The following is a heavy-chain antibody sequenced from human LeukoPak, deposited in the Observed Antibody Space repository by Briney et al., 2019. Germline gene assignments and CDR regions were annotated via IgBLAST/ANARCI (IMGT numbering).Heavy chain of an antibody. CDR2: ITFNGGRT. CDR1: GFTFSSSS. D-gene: IGHD1-1*01. CDR3: AKDRYRHFDY. Sequence: GGSLRLSCAASGFTFSSSSMTWVRQAPGKGLEWLSAITFNGGRTFYADSVKGRFTISRDNSKNTLYLQMNSLRAEDTAVYYCAKDRYRHFDYWGQGTLVTVSS. J-gene: IGHJ4*02. V-gene: IGHV3-23*01.